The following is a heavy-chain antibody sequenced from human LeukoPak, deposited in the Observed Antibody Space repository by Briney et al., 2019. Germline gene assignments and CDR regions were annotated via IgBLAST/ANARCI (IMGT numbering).Heavy chain of an antibody. J-gene: IGHJ4*02. CDR3: GVYDSSFDY. Sequence: SETLSLTCTVSGGSISSGGYYWSWIRQHPGKGLEWIGYIYYSGSTYYSPSLKGRVTISVDTSKNQFSLKLSSVTAADTAVYYCGVYDSSFDYWGQGTLVTVSS. D-gene: IGHD3-22*01. V-gene: IGHV4-31*03. CDR2: IYYSGST. CDR1: GGSISSGGYY.